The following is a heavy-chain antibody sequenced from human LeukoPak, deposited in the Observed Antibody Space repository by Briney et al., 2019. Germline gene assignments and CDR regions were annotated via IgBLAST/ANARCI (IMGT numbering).Heavy chain of an antibody. CDR2: IYYSGST. J-gene: IGHJ4*02. CDR3: AREKEASYFDY. V-gene: IGHV4-38-2*02. CDR1: GASISSGYY. Sequence: SETLSLTCTVSGASISSGYYWGWIRQPPGKGLEWIGIIYYSGSTYYNPSLKSRVTISVDTSKNQFSLKVSSVTAADTAVYYCAREKEASYFDYWGQGTLVTVSS.